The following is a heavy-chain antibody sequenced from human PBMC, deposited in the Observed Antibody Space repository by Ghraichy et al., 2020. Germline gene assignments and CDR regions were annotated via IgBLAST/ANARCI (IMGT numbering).Heavy chain of an antibody. D-gene: IGHD5/OR15-5a*01. V-gene: IGHV4-34*01. CDR3: AMFTIEHAFDI. CDR1: GGSFSGYY. J-gene: IGHJ3*02. Sequence: SETLSLTCAVYGGSFSGYYWSWIRQPPGKGLEWIGEINHSGSTNYNPSLKSRVTISVDTSKNQFSLKLSSVTAADTAVYYCAMFTIEHAFDIWGQGTMVTVSS. CDR2: INHSGST.